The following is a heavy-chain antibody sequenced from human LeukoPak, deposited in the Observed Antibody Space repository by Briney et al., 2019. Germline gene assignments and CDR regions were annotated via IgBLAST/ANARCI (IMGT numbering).Heavy chain of an antibody. Sequence: SETLSLTCAVYGGSFSGYYWSWIRQPPGKGLEWIGEINHSGSTNYNPSLKSRVTISVDTSKNQFSLKLSSVTAADTAVYYCARVLPHEVVVPAAAQYYFDYWGQGTLVTVSS. CDR3: ARVLPHEVVVPAAAQYYFDY. CDR1: GGSFSGYY. J-gene: IGHJ4*02. V-gene: IGHV4-34*01. D-gene: IGHD2-2*01. CDR2: INHSGST.